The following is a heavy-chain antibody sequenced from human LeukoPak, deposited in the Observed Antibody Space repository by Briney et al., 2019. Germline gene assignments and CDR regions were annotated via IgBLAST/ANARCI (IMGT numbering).Heavy chain of an antibody. D-gene: IGHD3-10*01. CDR3: VRDRGELSYSHDY. J-gene: IGHJ4*02. CDR1: GFTFSDHY. V-gene: IGHV4-34*01. Sequence: GSLRLSCAASGFTFSDHYMDWVRQPPGKGLEWIGEIHHSGSANYNPSLKSRVTILLDTSENQFSLRLSSVTAADTAVYYCVRDRGELSYSHDYWGQGTLVTVSS. CDR2: IHHSGSA.